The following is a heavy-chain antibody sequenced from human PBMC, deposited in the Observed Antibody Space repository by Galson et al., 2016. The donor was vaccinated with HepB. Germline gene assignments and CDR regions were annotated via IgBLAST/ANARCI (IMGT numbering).Heavy chain of an antibody. CDR1: GDSISSGNYY. J-gene: IGHJ6*02. CDR2: IDISGTT. CDR3: ARDYRSSFPYYGMDV. V-gene: IGHV4-61*02. D-gene: IGHD6-6*01. Sequence: TLSLTCSVSGDSISSGNYYWTWIRQPAGKGLEWIGRIDISGTTNYKPSLKSRVTISVDTSKNQFSLKLSSVTAADTAVYYCARDYRSSFPYYGMDVWGQGTTVTVSS.